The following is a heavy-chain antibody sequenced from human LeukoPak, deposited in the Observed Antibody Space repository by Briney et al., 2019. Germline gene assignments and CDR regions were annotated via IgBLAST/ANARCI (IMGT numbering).Heavy chain of an antibody. J-gene: IGHJ4*02. V-gene: IGHV3-33*01. CDR2: IWFDGKNE. D-gene: IGHD1-1*01. CDR3: ARALTTLTYEGY. CDR1: GYTYCRLD. Sequence: GGSLRLSCGACGYTYCRLDVLWPRGARGVAREGVTDIWFDGKNEHFADSVKGRFTISRDNSKNTMYLQINSLRAEDTAVYYCARALTTLTYEGYWGQGTLVTVSS.